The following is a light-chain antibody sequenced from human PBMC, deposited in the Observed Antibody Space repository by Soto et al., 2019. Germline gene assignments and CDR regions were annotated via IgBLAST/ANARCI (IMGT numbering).Light chain of an antibody. CDR1: QSISSY. Sequence: DIQMTQSPSSLSASVGDRVTITCRASQSISSYLNWYQQKPGEAPKSWIYAASTLQSGVPSRFSGRGSGPDFSHTISSLQPEDCATDYGQQTCSAPVTFGQGTRLEIK. CDR3: QQTCSAPVT. CDR2: AAS. V-gene: IGKV1-39*01. J-gene: IGKJ2*01.